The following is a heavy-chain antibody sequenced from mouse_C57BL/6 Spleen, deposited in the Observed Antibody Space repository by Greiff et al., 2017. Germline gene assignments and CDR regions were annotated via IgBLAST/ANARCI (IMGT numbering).Heavy chain of an antibody. V-gene: IGHV14-4*01. CDR3: TNKPLDY. Sequence: VQLQQSGAELVRPGASVKLSCTASGFNIKDDYMHWVKQRPEQGLEWIGWIDPGNGDTEYASKFQGKATITADTSSNPAYLQLSSLTSEDTAVYYCTNKPLDYWGQGTTLTVSA. CDR1: GFNIKDDY. CDR2: IDPGNGDT. J-gene: IGHJ2*01.